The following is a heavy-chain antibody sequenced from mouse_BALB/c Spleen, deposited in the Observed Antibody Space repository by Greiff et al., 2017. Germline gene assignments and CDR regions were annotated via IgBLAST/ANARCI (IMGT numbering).Heavy chain of an antibody. V-gene: IGHV1-15*01. CDR1: GYTFTDYE. Sequence: QVQLQQSGAELVRPGASVTLSCKASGYTFTDYEMHWVKQTPVHGLEWIGAIDPETGGTAYNQKFKGKATLTADKSSSTAYMELRSLTSEDSAVYYCTRKGWFAYWGQGTLVTVSA. CDR2: IDPETGGT. J-gene: IGHJ3*01. CDR3: TRKGWFAY.